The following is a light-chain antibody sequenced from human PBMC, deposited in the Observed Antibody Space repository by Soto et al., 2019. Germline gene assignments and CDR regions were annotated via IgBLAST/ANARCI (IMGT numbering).Light chain of an antibody. CDR2: EVS. CDR3: SSYRTGGPFV. J-gene: IGLJ1*01. V-gene: IGLV2-14*01. CDR1: SSDVGGYNY. Sequence: QSALTQPASVSGSPGQSIAISCTGTSSDVGGYNYAPWYQQLPGKAPKLLISEVSNRPSGVSHRFSGSKSGNTASLTISGLQAEDEADYYCSSYRTGGPFVFGTGTKVTVL.